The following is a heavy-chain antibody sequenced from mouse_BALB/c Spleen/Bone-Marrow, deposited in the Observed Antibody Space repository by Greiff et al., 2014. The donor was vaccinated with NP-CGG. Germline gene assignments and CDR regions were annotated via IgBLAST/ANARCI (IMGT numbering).Heavy chain of an antibody. V-gene: IGHV5-4*02. CDR3: AGDGNYAY. D-gene: IGHD2-1*01. Sequence: EVQVVESGGGLVKPGGSLKLSCAASGFTFSDYYMYWVRQTPEKRLEWVATISDGGSYTYYPDSVKGRFTISRDNAKNNLYLQMSSLKSEDTAMYYCAGDGNYAYWGQGTLVTVSA. CDR2: ISDGGSYT. CDR1: GFTFSDYY. J-gene: IGHJ3*01.